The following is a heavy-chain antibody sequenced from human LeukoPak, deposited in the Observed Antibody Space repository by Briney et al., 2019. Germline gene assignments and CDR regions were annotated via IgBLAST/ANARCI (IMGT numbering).Heavy chain of an antibody. CDR2: ISYDGSNK. CDR1: GFTFSSYA. CDR3: ARSPPIYYYDSSGYYYSPYYYGMDV. Sequence: GGSLRLSCAASGFTFSSYAMHWVRQAPGKGLEWVAVISYDGSNKYYADSVKGRLTISRDNSKNTLYLQMNSLRAEDTAVYYCARSPPIYYYDSSGYYYSPYYYGMDVWGQGTTVTVSS. D-gene: IGHD3-22*01. V-gene: IGHV3-30-3*01. J-gene: IGHJ6*02.